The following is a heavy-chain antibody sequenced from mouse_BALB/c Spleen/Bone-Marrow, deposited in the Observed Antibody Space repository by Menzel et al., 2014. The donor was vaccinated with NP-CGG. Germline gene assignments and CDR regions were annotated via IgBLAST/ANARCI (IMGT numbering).Heavy chain of an antibody. J-gene: IGHJ3*01. CDR1: GYTFTSYY. Sequence: QVQLKESGAELVKPGASVKLSCKASGYTFTSYYMYWVKQRPGQGLEWIGEINPSNGGTNFNEKFKSKATLTVDKSSSTAYMQLSSLTPEDSAVYYCTSFAYWGQGTLVTVSA. CDR3: TSFAY. V-gene: IGHV1S81*02. CDR2: INPSNGGT.